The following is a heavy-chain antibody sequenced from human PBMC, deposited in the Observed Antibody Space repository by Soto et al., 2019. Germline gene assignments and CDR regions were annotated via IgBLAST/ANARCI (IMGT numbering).Heavy chain of an antibody. CDR1: GFTVSRYA. Sequence: PGGSLRLSCAASGFTVSRYAIHWVRQAPGKGLEWVAVISRDGTNKYYVDSVKGRFTVSRDNSRNTLYLQMNSLRHEDAAVYYCARSRSGAVADSFDFWGQGTLVTVSS. CDR3: ARSRSGAVADSFDF. D-gene: IGHD3-10*01. J-gene: IGHJ4*02. CDR2: ISRDGTNK. V-gene: IGHV3-30*04.